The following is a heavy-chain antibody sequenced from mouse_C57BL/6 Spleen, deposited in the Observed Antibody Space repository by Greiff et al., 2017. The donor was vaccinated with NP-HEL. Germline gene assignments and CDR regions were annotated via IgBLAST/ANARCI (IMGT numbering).Heavy chain of an antibody. J-gene: IGHJ2*01. CDR3: ARHGPSSYDY. CDR2: ISSGGSYT. D-gene: IGHD1-1*01. Sequence: EVQLQESGGDLVKPGGSLKLSCAASGFTFSSYGMSWVRQTPDKRLEWVATISSGGSYTYYPDSVKGRFTISRDNAKNTLYLQMSSLKSEDTAMYYCARHGPSSYDYWGQGTTLTVSS. CDR1: GFTFSSYG. V-gene: IGHV5-6*01.